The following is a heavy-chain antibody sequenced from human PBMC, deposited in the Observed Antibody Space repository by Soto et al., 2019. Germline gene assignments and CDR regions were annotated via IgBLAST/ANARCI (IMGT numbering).Heavy chain of an antibody. CDR3: APSPYSGSYPPVY. V-gene: IGHV3-48*03. CDR2: ISSSGSTM. Sequence: PVGSLRLSCAASGFTFSSYEMNWVRQAPGKGLEWVSYISSSGSTMYYADSVKGRFTISRDNAKNSLYLQMNSLRAEDTAVYYCAPSPYSGSYPPVYWVQGTLVTVSS. J-gene: IGHJ4*02. D-gene: IGHD1-26*01. CDR1: GFTFSSYE.